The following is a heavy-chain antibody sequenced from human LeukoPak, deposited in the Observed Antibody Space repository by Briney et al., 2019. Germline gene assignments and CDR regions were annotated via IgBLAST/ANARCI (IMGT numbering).Heavy chain of an antibody. CDR3: ARDLGDFDYGDYGWFDP. V-gene: IGHV4-59*01. D-gene: IGHD4-17*01. CDR2: IYYSGSKST. J-gene: IGHJ5*02. Sequence: SETLSLTCTVSGGSLSGYYWSWIRQSPGRGLEWIGYIYYSGSKSTNYNPSLQSRITMSVDTYKNQLSLKLSSVTAADTAVYYCARDLGDFDYGDYGWFDPWGQGTLVTVSS. CDR1: GGSLSGYY.